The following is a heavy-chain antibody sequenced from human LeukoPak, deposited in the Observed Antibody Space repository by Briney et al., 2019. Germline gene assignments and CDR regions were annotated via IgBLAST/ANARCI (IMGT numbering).Heavy chain of an antibody. V-gene: IGHV1-46*01. Sequence: ASVKVSCKASGYTFTSYYMHWVRQAPGQGLEWMGIINPSGGSTSHAQKFQGRVTMTRDTSTSTVYMELSSLRSEDTAVYYCARDRDYYDSSGYYDINWFDPWGQGTLVTVSS. CDR2: INPSGGST. J-gene: IGHJ5*02. D-gene: IGHD3-22*01. CDR3: ARDRDYYDSSGYYDINWFDP. CDR1: GYTFTSYY.